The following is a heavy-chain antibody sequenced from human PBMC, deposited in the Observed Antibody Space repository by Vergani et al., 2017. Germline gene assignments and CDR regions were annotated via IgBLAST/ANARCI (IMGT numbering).Heavy chain of an antibody. Sequence: QVQLVQSGAEVKKPGASVKVSCKASGYTFTGYYMHWVRQAPGQGLEWMGWINPNSGGTNYAQKFQGRVTMTRDTSISTAYMELSRLRSDDTAVYYCARTAYKWELPHRRYFDCWGQGTLVTVSS. CDR1: GYTFTGYY. CDR2: INPNSGGT. D-gene: IGHD1-26*01. V-gene: IGHV1-2*02. J-gene: IGHJ4*02. CDR3: ARTAYKWELPHRRYFDC.